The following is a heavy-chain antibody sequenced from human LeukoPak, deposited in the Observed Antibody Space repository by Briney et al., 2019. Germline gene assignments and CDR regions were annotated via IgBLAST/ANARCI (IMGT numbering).Heavy chain of an antibody. CDR2: IRSKANSYAT. CDR3: TRHERITAGGRDYYFDY. D-gene: IGHD2-15*01. Sequence: GGSLKLSCAASGFTFSGSAMHWVRQASGKGLEWVGRIRSKANSYATAYAASVKGRFTISRDDSKNTAYLQMNSLKTEDTAVYYCTRHERITAGGRDYYFDYWGQGTLVTVSS. V-gene: IGHV3-73*01. CDR1: GFTFSGSA. J-gene: IGHJ4*02.